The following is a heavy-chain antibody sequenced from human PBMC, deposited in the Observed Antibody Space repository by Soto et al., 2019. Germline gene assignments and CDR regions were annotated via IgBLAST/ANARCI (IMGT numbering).Heavy chain of an antibody. J-gene: IGHJ4*02. CDR1: GGSFSSHA. D-gene: IGHD2-8*01. CDR2: IIPIIDTP. CDR3: ARGTAFVLHIEY. V-gene: IGHV1-69*01. Sequence: QVQLVQSGAEVKKPGSSVKVSCKASGGSFSSHAINWVRQAPGQGLEWMGGIIPIIDTPKYAQKFQGRVAITADASTYTAYMELSSLRSDDTAVYYCARGTAFVLHIEYWGQGTLVTVSS.